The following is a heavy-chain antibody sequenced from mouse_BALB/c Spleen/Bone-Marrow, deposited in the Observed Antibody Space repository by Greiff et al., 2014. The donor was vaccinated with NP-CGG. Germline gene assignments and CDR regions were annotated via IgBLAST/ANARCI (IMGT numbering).Heavy chain of an antibody. CDR2: IDPANGNT. D-gene: IGHD2-4*01. V-gene: IGHV14-3*02. J-gene: IGHJ2*01. CDR1: GFNIKDTY. CDR3: ARDYDYFFDY. Sequence: EVHLVESGAELVKPGASVKLSCTASGFNIKDTYMHWVKQRPEQGLEWIGWIDPANGNTKYDPNFQGKATIAADTSSNTAYLQLSSLTSEDTAVYYCARDYDYFFDYWGQGTTLTVSS.